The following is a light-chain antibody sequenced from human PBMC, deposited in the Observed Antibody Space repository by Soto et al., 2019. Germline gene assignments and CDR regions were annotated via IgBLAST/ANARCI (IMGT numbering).Light chain of an antibody. Sequence: DIQLTQSPSFLSASVGDRVTITCRASQGISSYLAWYQQKPGKAPKLLIYPASTLQSGVPSGFSGSGSGTEFTLTISSLQPEDFATYYCQQLNSYPRTFGGGTKVDIK. CDR3: QQLNSYPRT. V-gene: IGKV1-9*01. CDR1: QGISSY. CDR2: PAS. J-gene: IGKJ4*01.